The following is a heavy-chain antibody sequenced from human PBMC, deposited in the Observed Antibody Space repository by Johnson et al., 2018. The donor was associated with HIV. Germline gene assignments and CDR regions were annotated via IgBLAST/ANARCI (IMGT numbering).Heavy chain of an antibody. D-gene: IGHD1-26*01. J-gene: IGHJ3*02. CDR1: GFTFSTYA. V-gene: IGHV3-30*03. CDR2: ISSDGNNE. CDR3: ARDRDLGRAFDI. Sequence: QVQLVESGGGVVRPGGSLRLSCVASGFTFSTYAMHWVRQAPGKGLEWVAVISSDGNNEYYAPSVTGRLTISRNHSKKPLYLKMNSLRAEDTAVYYGARDRDLGRAFDIWGQGTMVTVSS.